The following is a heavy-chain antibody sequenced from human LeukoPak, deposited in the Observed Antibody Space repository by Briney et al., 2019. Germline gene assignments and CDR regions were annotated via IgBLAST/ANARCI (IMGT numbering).Heavy chain of an antibody. CDR1: GFTLRNYA. Sequence: TGGSLRLSCAASGFTLRNYAMSWVRQAPGKGLEWVSVIAGSGGGTYYGDFGEGRFTISRDTSKNTLYLQVNSLRAEDTTVYYCAKALTGEDYGMDVWGQGTTVTVSS. D-gene: IGHD2-15*01. CDR3: AKALTGEDYGMDV. V-gene: IGHV3-23*01. J-gene: IGHJ6*02. CDR2: IAGSGGGT.